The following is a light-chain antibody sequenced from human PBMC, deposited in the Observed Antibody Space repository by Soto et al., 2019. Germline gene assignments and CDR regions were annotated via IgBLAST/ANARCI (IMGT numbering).Light chain of an antibody. J-gene: IGLJ1*01. V-gene: IGLV2-14*01. Sequence: QSVLTQPASVSGSPGQSITISCTGTSSDVGGYNYVSWYQQHPGKAPKLIIYDVTKRPSGVSNRFSGSKSGNTASLTISGLQAEDEADYYCSSYTSSSTLDVFGTGTKLTVL. CDR3: SSYTSSSTLDV. CDR2: DVT. CDR1: SSDVGGYNY.